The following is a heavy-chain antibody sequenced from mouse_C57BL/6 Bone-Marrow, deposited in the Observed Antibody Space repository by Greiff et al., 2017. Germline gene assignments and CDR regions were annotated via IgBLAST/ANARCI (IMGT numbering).Heavy chain of an antibody. Sequence: VQLQQSGPELVKPGASVKISCTASGYTFTDYYMNWVKQSPGKSLEWIGDINPNNGGTSYHHKFKGKSTLTVEMSASTDYMELRSLTSEDSAVYYGARSDLNDDDSSWDAMDYWGQGTSVTVSS. CDR2: INPNNGGT. J-gene: IGHJ4*01. V-gene: IGHV1-26*01. CDR1: GYTFTDYY. CDR3: ARSDLNDDDSSWDAMDY. D-gene: IGHD1-1*01.